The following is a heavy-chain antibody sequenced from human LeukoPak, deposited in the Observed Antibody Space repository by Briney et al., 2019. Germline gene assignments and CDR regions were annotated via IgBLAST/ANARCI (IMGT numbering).Heavy chain of an antibody. J-gene: IGHJ4*02. Sequence: GASVNVTRKASGYTFTGYYLHWVRQAPGQGLEWMGWINPNSGGTSYAQKFQGRVTMTRDTSISTAYMELSRLRSDDAAVYYCARDLSDSGGYSLYHFDFWGQGTLVTVSS. V-gene: IGHV1-2*02. CDR1: GYTFTGYY. CDR2: INPNSGGT. D-gene: IGHD3-22*01. CDR3: ARDLSDSGGYSLYHFDF.